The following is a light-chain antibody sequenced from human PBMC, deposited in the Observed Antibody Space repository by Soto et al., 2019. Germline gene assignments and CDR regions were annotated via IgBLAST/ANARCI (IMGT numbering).Light chain of an antibody. CDR3: QQYKKWPRT. J-gene: IGKJ1*01. CDR1: QSVSSN. Sequence: EIVMTQSPATLSVPPGERATLSCRASQSVSSNFAWYQQKPGQAPRLLIYDASTRATGIPARFSGSGSGTEFTLTISSLQSEDFAVYYCQQYKKWPRTFGHGTKVEIK. CDR2: DAS. V-gene: IGKV3-15*01.